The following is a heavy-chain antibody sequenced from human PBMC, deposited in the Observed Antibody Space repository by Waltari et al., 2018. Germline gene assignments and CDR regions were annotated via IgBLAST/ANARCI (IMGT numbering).Heavy chain of an antibody. J-gene: IGHJ4*02. Sequence: EMQLLESGGGLVQPGGSLRLSCAASGFTFSNYAMTWVRKAPGKGLEWVSSISGSGGTTYYADSVKGRFTISRDNSKNTLYLQMSSLRAEDTAVYYCAKDYRYSSNWNLGDYWGQGTLVTVSS. CDR3: AKDYRYSSNWNLGDY. V-gene: IGHV3-23*01. CDR1: GFTFSNYA. CDR2: ISGSGGTT. D-gene: IGHD1-7*01.